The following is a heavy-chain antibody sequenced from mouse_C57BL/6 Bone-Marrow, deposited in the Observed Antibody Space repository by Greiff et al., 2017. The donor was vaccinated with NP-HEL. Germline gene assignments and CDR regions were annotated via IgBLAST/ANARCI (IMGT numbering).Heavy chain of an antibody. D-gene: IGHD2-1*01. CDR3: ARDLLWSLY. Sequence: EVQLQESGPGLVKPSQSLSLTCSVTGYSITSGYYWNWIRQFPGNKLEWMGYISYDGSNNYNPSLKNRISITRDTSKNQFFLKLNSVTTEDTATYYCARDLLWSLYWGQGTTLTVSS. CDR1: GYSITSGYY. J-gene: IGHJ2*01. CDR2: ISYDGSN. V-gene: IGHV3-6*01.